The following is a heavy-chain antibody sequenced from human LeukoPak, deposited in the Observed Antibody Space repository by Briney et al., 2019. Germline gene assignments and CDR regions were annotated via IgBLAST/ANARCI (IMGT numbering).Heavy chain of an antibody. CDR3: ARHRYSYGYFDRNWFDP. J-gene: IGHJ5*02. Sequence: SETLSLTCAVYGGSFSGYYWSWIRQPPGKGLEWIGEINHSGSTNYNPSLKSRVTISVDTSKNQFSLKLSSVTAADTAVYYCARHRYSYGYFDRNWFDPWGQGTLVTVSS. CDR2: INHSGST. D-gene: IGHD5-18*01. CDR1: GGSFSGYY. V-gene: IGHV4-34*01.